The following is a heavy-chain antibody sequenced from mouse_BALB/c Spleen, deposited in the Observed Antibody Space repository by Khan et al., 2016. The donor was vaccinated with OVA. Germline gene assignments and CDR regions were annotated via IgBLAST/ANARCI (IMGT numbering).Heavy chain of an antibody. J-gene: IGHJ3*01. Sequence: VQLQESGAELAKPGASVKMSCKASGYTFISYWMHWVKQRPGQGLEWIGYITPSTGYTEYNQKFKDQATSTSDKSSSTAYMQLSSLTAEDSAVYYCARAIFDGYPPFAYWGQGTLVTVSA. CDR2: ITPSTGYT. V-gene: IGHV1-7*01. D-gene: IGHD2-3*01. CDR3: ARAIFDGYPPFAY. CDR1: GYTFISYW.